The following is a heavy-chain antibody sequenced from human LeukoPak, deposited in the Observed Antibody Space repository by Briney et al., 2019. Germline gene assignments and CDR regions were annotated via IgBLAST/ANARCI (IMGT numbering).Heavy chain of an antibody. CDR2: VWHDGSVE. V-gene: IGHV3-33*06. Sequence: GSLRLSCTASGFMFSRLGMQWVRQAPGEGLEGVAMVWHDGSVEEYADSVKGRFTISRDNSQNTLYMQMNSLRDDDTAVYYCAKEGDQFRGYLDAWGKGTTVTVSS. CDR3: AKEGDQFRGYLDA. J-gene: IGHJ6*03. CDR1: GFMFSRLG. D-gene: IGHD3-16*01.